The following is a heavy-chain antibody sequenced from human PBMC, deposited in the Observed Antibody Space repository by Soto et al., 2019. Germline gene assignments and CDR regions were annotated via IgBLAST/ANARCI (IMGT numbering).Heavy chain of an antibody. D-gene: IGHD3-16*01. CDR1: GYTFTRYG. J-gene: IGHJ6*02. V-gene: IGHV1-18*01. Sequence: QVQLVQSGAEVKNPGASVKVSCKASGYTFTRYGIGWARQAPGQGLEWMGWINTYNGNTNYAQNAPGRVTLTTDTSTSPAYMELRSLRSNDTAIYYCAMVDVYVTPSPQDVWGQGTTVIVSS. CDR3: AMVDVYVTPSPQDV. CDR2: INTYNGNT.